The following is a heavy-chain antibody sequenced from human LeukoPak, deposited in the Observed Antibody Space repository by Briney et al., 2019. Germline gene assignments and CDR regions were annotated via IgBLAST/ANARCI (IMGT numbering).Heavy chain of an antibody. V-gene: IGHV4-38-2*01. CDR2: INYSGRM. D-gene: IGHD4-11*01. J-gene: IGHJ4*02. CDR3: AKSELNDYMKY. CDR1: GFTFSSYG. Sequence: GSLRLSCAASGFTFSSYGMHWIRQAPGKGLEWIASINYSGRMYGNPSLMSRINISVDTSKNQFSLRLSSVTAADTAVYYCAKSELNDYMKYWGQGTLVTVSS.